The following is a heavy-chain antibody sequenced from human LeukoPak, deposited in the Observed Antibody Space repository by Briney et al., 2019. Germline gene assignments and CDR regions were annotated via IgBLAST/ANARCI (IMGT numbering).Heavy chain of an antibody. CDR3: ARDRVAAAADY. D-gene: IGHD6-13*01. V-gene: IGHV4-4*07. CDR1: GGSISSYY. CDR2: IYTSGST. J-gene: IGHJ4*02. Sequence: SETLSLTCTVSGGSISSYYWSWIRRPAGKGLEWIGRIYTSGSTNYNPSLKSRVTMSVGTSKNQFSLKLSSVTAADTAVYYCARDRVAAAADYWGQGTLVTVSS.